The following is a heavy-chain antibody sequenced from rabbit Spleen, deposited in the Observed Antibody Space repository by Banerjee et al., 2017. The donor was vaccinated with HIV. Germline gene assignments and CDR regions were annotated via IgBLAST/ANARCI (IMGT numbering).Heavy chain of an antibody. J-gene: IGHJ3*01. Sequence: QSLEESGGGLVQPGGTLTLTCVAPGFSFSSSYYMCWVRQAPGKGLEWIGCIEGDRDGGSYYASWAKGRFTISKTSSTTVTLQMTSLTAADTATYFCARDVASVSYYPRLGRLDLWGPGTLVTVS. CDR2: IEGDRDGGS. CDR3: ARDVASVSYYPRLGRLDL. CDR1: GFSFSSSYY. D-gene: IGHD1-1*01. V-gene: IGHV1S40*01.